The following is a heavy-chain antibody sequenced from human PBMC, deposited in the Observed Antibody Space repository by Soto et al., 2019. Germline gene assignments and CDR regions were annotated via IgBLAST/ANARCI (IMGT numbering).Heavy chain of an antibody. Sequence: PGGSLRLSCAASGFSLSNYWMTWVRQAPGKGLEWVANIKNDGSDKYYGASVKGRFTISRDNAKNSLYLQMDSLRAEDTAVYYCARRELVSCGGDCYSKYFQYWGQGTLVTVSS. CDR3: ARRELVSCGGDCYSKYFQY. CDR2: IKNDGSDK. J-gene: IGHJ1*01. D-gene: IGHD2-21*02. V-gene: IGHV3-7*01. CDR1: GFSLSNYW.